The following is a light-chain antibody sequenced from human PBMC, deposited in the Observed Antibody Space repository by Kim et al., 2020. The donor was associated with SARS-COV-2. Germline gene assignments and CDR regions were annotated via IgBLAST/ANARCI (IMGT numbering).Light chain of an antibody. CDR3: CSYTTSNTVM. V-gene: IGLV2-14*01. CDR1: SSDIGVYNY. CDR2: DVN. Sequence: QSALTQPASVSGSPGQSLTISCTGTSSDIGVYNYVSWYQKNPGKAPKIMIYDVNRRPSGVSHRFSGSKSGNTASLTISGLPAEDEADYYCCSYTTSNTVMFGGGTQLTVL. J-gene: IGLJ3*02.